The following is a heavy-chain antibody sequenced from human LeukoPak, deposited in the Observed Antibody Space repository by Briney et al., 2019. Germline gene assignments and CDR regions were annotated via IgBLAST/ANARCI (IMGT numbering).Heavy chain of an antibody. CDR2: ISSSSSYM. D-gene: IGHD1-1*01. Sequence: PGGSLRLSCAASGFTFSSYNMNWVRQAPGKGLEWVSSISSSSSYMYYADSVKGRFTISRDNAKNSLYLQMNSLRAEDTAVYYCARTTTGTTKAFDIWGQGTMVTVSS. J-gene: IGHJ3*02. CDR3: ARTTTGTTKAFDI. V-gene: IGHV3-21*01. CDR1: GFTFSSYN.